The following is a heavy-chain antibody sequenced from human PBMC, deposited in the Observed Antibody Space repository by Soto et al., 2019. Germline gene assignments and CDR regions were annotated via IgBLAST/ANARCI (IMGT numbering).Heavy chain of an antibody. V-gene: IGHV1-2*02. CDR2: INPNSGGT. J-gene: IGHJ4*02. CDR1: GYTFTGYY. CDR3: ARGGGYCSSTSCYRGGY. D-gene: IGHD2-2*01. Sequence: QVQLVQSGAEVKKPGASVKVSCKASGYTFTGYYMHWVRQAPGQGLEWMGWINPNSGGTNYAQKFQGRVTMTRDTSTSTAYMELSRLTSDDTAVYYCARGGGYCSSTSCYRGGYWGQGTLVTVSS.